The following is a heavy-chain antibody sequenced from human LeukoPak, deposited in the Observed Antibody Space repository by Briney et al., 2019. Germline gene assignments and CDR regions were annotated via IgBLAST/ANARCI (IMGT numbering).Heavy chain of an antibody. Sequence: ASVKVSCKAFGYSFIRHHIHWVRQAPGQGLEWMGLLKLYDGSIRYAQKFQGRVTMTRNTSISTAYMELSSLRSEDTAVYYCARGFDSSGYYFPDYWGQGTLVTVSS. V-gene: IGHV1-46*01. CDR1: GYSFIRHH. CDR3: ARGFDSSGYYFPDY. D-gene: IGHD3-22*01. J-gene: IGHJ4*02. CDR2: LKLYDGSI.